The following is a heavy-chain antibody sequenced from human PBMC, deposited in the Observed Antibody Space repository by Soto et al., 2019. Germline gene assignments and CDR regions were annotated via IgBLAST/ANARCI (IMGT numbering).Heavy chain of an antibody. CDR1: GFTFSSYA. CDR2: ISGSGGST. Sequence: EVQLLESGVGLGQPGGSLRLSCAASGFTFSSYAMSWVRQAPGKGLEWVSAISGSGGSTYYADSVKGRFTISRDNSKSTLYLQMNSRIADDTAVYYCAKAYDILTGYSNYYYGMDVWGQGTTVTVSS. D-gene: IGHD3-9*01. J-gene: IGHJ6*02. CDR3: AKAYDILTGYSNYYYGMDV. V-gene: IGHV3-23*01.